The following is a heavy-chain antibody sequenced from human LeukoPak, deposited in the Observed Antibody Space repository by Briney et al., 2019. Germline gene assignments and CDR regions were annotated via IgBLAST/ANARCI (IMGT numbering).Heavy chain of an antibody. CDR1: EFVFSSHA. CDR2: ITSSSSDI. CDR3: ARVFWETVNTGYYSDF. Sequence: GGSLRLSCVASEFVFSSHAMIWVRQAPGKGLEWISSITSSSSDIFYAGSVRGRFTISRDNANNALHLQMNSLRAEDSAVYYCARVFWETVNTGYYSDFWGQGTLVTVSS. V-gene: IGHV3-21*01. D-gene: IGHD3-22*01. J-gene: IGHJ4*02.